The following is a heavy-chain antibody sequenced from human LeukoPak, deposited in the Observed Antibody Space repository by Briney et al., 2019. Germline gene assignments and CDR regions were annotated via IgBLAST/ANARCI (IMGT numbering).Heavy chain of an antibody. CDR1: GGSISSSSYY. CDR2: IYYSGST. Sequence: SETLSLTCTVSGGSISSSSYYWGWIRQPPGKGLEWIGSIYYSGSTYCNPSLKSRVTISVDTSKNQFSLKLSSVTAADTAVYYCAGGIAARRAFDIWGQGTMVTVSS. V-gene: IGHV4-39*07. J-gene: IGHJ3*02. D-gene: IGHD6-6*01. CDR3: AGGIAARRAFDI.